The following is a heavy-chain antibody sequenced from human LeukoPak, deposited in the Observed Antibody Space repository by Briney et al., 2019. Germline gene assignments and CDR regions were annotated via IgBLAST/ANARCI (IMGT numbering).Heavy chain of an antibody. V-gene: IGHV1-2*02. CDR3: ARDPYSSSWRNWFDP. CDR1: GYTFTSYD. J-gene: IGHJ5*02. Sequence: GASVKVSCKASGYTFTSYDINWVRQATGQGLEWMGWINPNSGGTNYAQKFQGRVTMTGDTSISTAYMELSRLRSDDTAVYYCARDPYSSSWRNWFDPWGQGTLVTVSS. D-gene: IGHD6-13*01. CDR2: INPNSGGT.